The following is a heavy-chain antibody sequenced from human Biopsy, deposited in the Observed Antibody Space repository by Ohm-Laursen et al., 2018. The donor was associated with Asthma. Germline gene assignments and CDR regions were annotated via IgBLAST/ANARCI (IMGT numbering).Heavy chain of an antibody. CDR3: VRWRSGYPDHYSDF. V-gene: IGHV3-30*03. Sequence: SLRLSCAASGFTFRNFGMHWVRQAPGKGLEWVALISSDVREWYADSVKGRFTISRDNSKNTLDLQMNSPRGDDTAVYYCVRWRSGYPDHYSDFWGLGTLVTVSS. D-gene: IGHD2-21*01. J-gene: IGHJ4*02. CDR1: GFTFRNFG. CDR2: ISSDVRE.